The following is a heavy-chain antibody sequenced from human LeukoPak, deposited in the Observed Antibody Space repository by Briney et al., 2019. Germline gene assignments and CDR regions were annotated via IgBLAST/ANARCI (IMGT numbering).Heavy chain of an antibody. D-gene: IGHD3-22*01. J-gene: IGHJ4*02. CDR1: GYTFTGYY. Sequence: ASVKVSCKASGYTFTGYYMHWVRQAPGQGLEWMGWINTNSGGTNYAQNFQGRVTMTRDTSISTAYMELSRLRSDDTAVYYCATIDYYDSGGYYYYFDYWGQGTLVTVSS. CDR3: ATIDYYDSGGYYYYFDY. V-gene: IGHV1-2*02. CDR2: INTNSGGT.